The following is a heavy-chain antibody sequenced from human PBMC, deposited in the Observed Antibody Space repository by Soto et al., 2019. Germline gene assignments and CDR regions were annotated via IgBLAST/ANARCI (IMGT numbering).Heavy chain of an antibody. CDR3: ARLFMDKPLLWFGESYYYGMDV. J-gene: IGHJ6*02. CDR2: ISAYNGNT. V-gene: IGHV1-18*01. D-gene: IGHD3-10*01. Sequence: ASVKVSCKASGYTFTSYGISWVRQAPGQGLEWMGWISAYNGNTNYAQKLQGRVTMTTDTSTSTAYMELRSLRSDDTAVYYCARLFMDKPLLWFGESYYYGMDVWGQGTTVTVSS. CDR1: GYTFTSYG.